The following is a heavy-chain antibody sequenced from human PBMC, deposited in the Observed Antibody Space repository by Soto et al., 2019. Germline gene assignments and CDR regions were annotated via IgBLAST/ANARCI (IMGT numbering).Heavy chain of an antibody. CDR2: IHYGGNA. Sequence: QLQLEESGPGLVGPSETLPLTCTVSGGSINTYNLFWAWVRQPPGKGLEWIASIHYGGNAYYSPSLTTRATISRDTSKNRVSRELRSVTAADTAVYYCARVNVTLDLWGLGTLVTVSS. D-gene: IGHD2-21*02. CDR3: ARVNVTLDL. J-gene: IGHJ4*02. CDR1: GGSINTYNLF. V-gene: IGHV4-39*01.